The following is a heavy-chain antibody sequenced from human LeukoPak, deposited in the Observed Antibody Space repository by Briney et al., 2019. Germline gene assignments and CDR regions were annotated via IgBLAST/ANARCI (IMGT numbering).Heavy chain of an antibody. J-gene: IGHJ4*02. V-gene: IGHV3-23*01. CDR1: GFTFSTYA. Sequence: PGGSLRLSCAASGFTFSTYAMSWVRQGPGKGLEWVASISGNGGSTYVADSVKGRFTISRDNSKNTLYLQMHSLRAEDTALYFCARGGSVIVRLIASDWGQGTLVAVSS. CDR2: ISGNGGST. CDR3: ARGGSVIVRLIASD. D-gene: IGHD3-16*01.